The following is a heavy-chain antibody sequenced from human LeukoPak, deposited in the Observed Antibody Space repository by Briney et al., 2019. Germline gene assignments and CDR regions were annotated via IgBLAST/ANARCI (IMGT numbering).Heavy chain of an antibody. CDR3: ARGRSSSWYRTPSDAFDI. J-gene: IGHJ3*02. Sequence: ASVKVSCKASGGTFSSYAISWVRQAPGQGLEWMGGIIPIFGTANYAQKFKGRVTITADESTSTAYMELSSLRSEDTAVYYCARGRSSSWYRTPSDAFDIWGQGTMVTVSS. V-gene: IGHV1-69*13. CDR1: GGTFSSYA. D-gene: IGHD6-13*01. CDR2: IIPIFGTA.